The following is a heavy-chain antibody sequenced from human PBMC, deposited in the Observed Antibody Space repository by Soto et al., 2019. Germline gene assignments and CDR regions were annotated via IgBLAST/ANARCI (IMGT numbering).Heavy chain of an antibody. J-gene: IGHJ4*02. CDR2: ISGSGGST. D-gene: IGHD2-21*02. CDR3: TVTGQDY. CDR1: GFTFNSYA. V-gene: IGHV3-23*01. Sequence: GGSLRLSCAASGFTFNSYAMTWVRQAPGKGLEWVSAISGSGGSTYYADSVKGRFTISRDNSKNTLYLQMNSLTVEDTAVYYCTVTGQDYWGQGTLVTVSS.